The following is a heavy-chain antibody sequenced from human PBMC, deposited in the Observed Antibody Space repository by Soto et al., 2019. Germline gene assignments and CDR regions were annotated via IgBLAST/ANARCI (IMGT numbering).Heavy chain of an antibody. J-gene: IGHJ4*02. V-gene: IGHV3-11*01. CDR3: ASNGYSGSYEGPYYFDY. Sequence: LRLSFAASGFTFSDYYMSWIRQAPGKGLEWVSYISSSGSTIYYADSVKGRFTISRDNAKNSLYLQMNSLRAEDTAVYYCASNGYSGSYEGPYYFDYWGQGTLVTVSS. CDR2: ISSSGSTI. D-gene: IGHD1-26*01. CDR1: GFTFSDYY.